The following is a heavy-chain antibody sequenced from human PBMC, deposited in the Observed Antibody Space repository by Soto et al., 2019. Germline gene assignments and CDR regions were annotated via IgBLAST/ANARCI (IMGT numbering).Heavy chain of an antibody. J-gene: IGHJ6*02. CDR3: ARENLRFLEWLSQAPYYYGMDV. CDR1: GGSISSYY. CDR2: IYTSGST. V-gene: IGHV4-4*07. Sequence: PSETLSLTCTVSGGSISSYYWSWIRQPAGKGLEWIGRIYTSGSTNYNPSLKSRVTMSVDTSKNQFSLKLSSVTAADTAVYYCARENLRFLEWLSQAPYYYGMDVWGQGTTVTVYS. D-gene: IGHD3-3*01.